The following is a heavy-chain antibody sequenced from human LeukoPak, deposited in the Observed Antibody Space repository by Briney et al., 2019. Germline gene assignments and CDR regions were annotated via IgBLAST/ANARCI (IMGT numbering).Heavy chain of an antibody. CDR3: AKDLRYFDWSPMAHFDY. D-gene: IGHD3-9*01. CDR2: ISSSGGST. V-gene: IGHV3-23*01. J-gene: IGHJ4*02. CDR1: GFSFSSYA. Sequence: GGSLRLSCAASGFSFSSYAMSWVRQAPGKGLEWVSTISSSGGSTDYADSVKGRFTISRDNSKNTLYLQMNSLRAEDTAIYYCAKDLRYFDWSPMAHFDYWGQGTLVTVSS.